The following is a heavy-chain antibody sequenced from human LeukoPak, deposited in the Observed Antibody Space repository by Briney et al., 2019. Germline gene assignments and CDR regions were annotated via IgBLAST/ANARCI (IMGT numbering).Heavy chain of an antibody. CDR1: GFTFSSYA. CDR3: AKGTGQQLVPWFDP. CDR2: ISGSGGST. D-gene: IGHD6-13*01. J-gene: IGHJ5*02. Sequence: GGSLRLSCAASGFTFSSYAMSWVRQAPGKGLEWVSAISGSGGSTYYADSVKGRFTISRDNSKNTLYLQMNSLSAEDTAVYYCAKGTGQQLVPWFDPWGQGTMVTVSS. V-gene: IGHV3-23*01.